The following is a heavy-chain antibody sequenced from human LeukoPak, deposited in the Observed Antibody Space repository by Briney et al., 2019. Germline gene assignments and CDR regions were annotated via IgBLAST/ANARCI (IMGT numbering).Heavy chain of an antibody. D-gene: IGHD2-21*01. Sequence: SETLSLTCTVSGGSISSYYWSWIRQPPGKGLEWIGYIYYSGSTNYNPSLKSRVTISVDTSKNQFSLKLSSVTAADTAVYYCARAIPKGFDYWGQGTLVTVSS. J-gene: IGHJ4*02. CDR3: ARAIPKGFDY. CDR1: GGSISSYY. CDR2: IYYSGST. V-gene: IGHV4-59*01.